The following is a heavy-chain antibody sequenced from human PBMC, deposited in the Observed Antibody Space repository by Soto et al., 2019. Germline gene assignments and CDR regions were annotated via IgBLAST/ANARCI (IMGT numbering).Heavy chain of an antibody. J-gene: IGHJ4*02. CDR2: IYHSGNT. CDR1: GGSISSYY. V-gene: IGHV4-59*01. Sequence: KPSETLSLTCTVSGGSISSYYWDWIRQPPGKGLEWIGDIYHSGNTNYNPSLKSRVTISVDTSKNQFSLKLSSVTAADTAVYYCARDLGGNFDYWGQGTLVTVSS. CDR3: ARDLGGNFDY. D-gene: IGHD3-10*01.